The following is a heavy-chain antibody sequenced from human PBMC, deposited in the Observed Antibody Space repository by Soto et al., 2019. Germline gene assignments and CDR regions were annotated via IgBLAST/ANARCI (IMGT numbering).Heavy chain of an antibody. D-gene: IGHD2-15*01. CDR2: IYYSGIT. J-gene: IGHJ6*02. CDR1: GGYVSSGSYY. Sequence: TLETVSLTCTVSGGYVSSGSYYWSCFGQPPGKDPEWSWYIYYSGITNYNPSLKSRVTISVDTSKNQFSLKLSSVTAADTAVYYCARDGSIGGSDYYYYYGMDVWGQGTTVTVSS. V-gene: IGHV4-61*01. CDR3: ARDGSIGGSDYYYYYGMDV.